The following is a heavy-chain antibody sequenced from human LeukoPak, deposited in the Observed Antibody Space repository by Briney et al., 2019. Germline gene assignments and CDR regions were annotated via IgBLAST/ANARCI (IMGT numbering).Heavy chain of an antibody. Sequence: HPGGSLRLSCAASGFTFSSYWMSWVRQAPGKGLEWVANIKQDVSEKYYVDSVKGRFTISRDNAKNSLYLQMNSLRAEDTAVYYCARPKGYNWNLEHAFDIWGQGTMVTVSS. V-gene: IGHV3-7*01. CDR2: IKQDVSEK. J-gene: IGHJ3*02. CDR1: GFTFSSYW. D-gene: IGHD1-7*01. CDR3: ARPKGYNWNLEHAFDI.